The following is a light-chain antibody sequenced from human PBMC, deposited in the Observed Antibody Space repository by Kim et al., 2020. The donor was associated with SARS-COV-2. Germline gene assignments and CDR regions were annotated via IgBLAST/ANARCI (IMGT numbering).Light chain of an antibody. CDR2: GAS. V-gene: IGKV3-15*01. Sequence: EIVMTQSPATLSVSPGERATLSCRASQSVSSNLAWYQQKPGQAPRLLINGASTRATGIPARFSGSGSGTEFTLTISSLQSEDFAVYYCQQYNFWPPGYTFGQGTKLEI. J-gene: IGKJ2*01. CDR3: QQYNFWPPGYT. CDR1: QSVSSN.